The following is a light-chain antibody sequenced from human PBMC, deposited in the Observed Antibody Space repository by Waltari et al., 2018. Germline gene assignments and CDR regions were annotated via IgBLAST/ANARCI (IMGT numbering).Light chain of an antibody. V-gene: IGLV3-25*03. J-gene: IGLJ3*02. Sequence: SSELTQPPSVSVSPGQPARITCSGAALPKQYVYWYQQKPGQAPVLVIYKDIERPSGIPERFSASTSGTTVTLTISGVQAEDEADYYCQSADISGTEVFGGGTKLTVL. CDR3: QSADISGTEV. CDR2: KDI. CDR1: ALPKQY.